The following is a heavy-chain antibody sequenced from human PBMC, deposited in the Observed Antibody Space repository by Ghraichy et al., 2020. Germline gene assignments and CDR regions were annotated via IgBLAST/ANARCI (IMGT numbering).Heavy chain of an antibody. CDR1: GGSISSSSYY. J-gene: IGHJ4*02. CDR2: IYYSGST. D-gene: IGHD5-12*01. CDR3: ARQRDYSGYDHWGY. Sequence: SETLSLTCTVSGGSISSSSYYWGWIRQPPGKGLEWIGSIYYSGSTYYNPSLKSRVTISVDTSKNQFSLKLSSVTTADTAVYYCARQRDYSGYDHWGYWGQGTLVTVSS. V-gene: IGHV4-39*01.